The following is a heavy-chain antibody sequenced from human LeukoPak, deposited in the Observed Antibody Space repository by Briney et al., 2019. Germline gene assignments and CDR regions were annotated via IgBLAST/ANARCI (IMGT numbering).Heavy chain of an antibody. CDR1: GFTFGSYS. Sequence: PGGSLRLSCAASGFTFGSYSMNWVRQAPGKGLEWVSSISRTSDYIYYADSVRGRFTISRDNAKNSLYLQMNSLRAEDTAVYYCAREVGGSGSYYFDYWGQGTLVTVSS. CDR2: ISRTSDYI. J-gene: IGHJ4*02. V-gene: IGHV3-21*01. D-gene: IGHD3-10*01. CDR3: AREVGGSGSYYFDY.